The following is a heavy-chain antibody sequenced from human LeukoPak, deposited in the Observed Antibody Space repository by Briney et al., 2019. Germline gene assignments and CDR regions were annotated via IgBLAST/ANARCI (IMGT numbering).Heavy chain of an antibody. V-gene: IGHV1-2*02. Sequence: ASVKVSCKTSGYTFTGYYMHWVRQAPGQGLEWMGWINPNSGDTNYAQEFQGRVTMTSYTAISTAYMELSRLRSDDTAVYYCARDGDSSGYYYSTFDYWGQGTLVTVSS. CDR1: GYTFTGYY. D-gene: IGHD3-22*01. CDR2: INPNSGDT. CDR3: ARDGDSSGYYYSTFDY. J-gene: IGHJ4*02.